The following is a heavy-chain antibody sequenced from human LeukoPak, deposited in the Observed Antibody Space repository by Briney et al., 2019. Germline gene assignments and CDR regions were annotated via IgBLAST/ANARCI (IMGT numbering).Heavy chain of an antibody. J-gene: IGHJ4*02. V-gene: IGHV4-59*12. CDR3: ARLSYYDSSGYNPLDY. D-gene: IGHD3-22*01. CDR2: MYYSGST. CDR1: GGSISSYY. Sequence: PSETLSLTCTVSGGSISSYYWSWIRQPPGKGLEWIGYMYYSGSTNYNPSLKSRVTISVDTSKNQFSLKLSSVTAADTAVYYCARLSYYDSSGYNPLDYWGQGTLVTVSS.